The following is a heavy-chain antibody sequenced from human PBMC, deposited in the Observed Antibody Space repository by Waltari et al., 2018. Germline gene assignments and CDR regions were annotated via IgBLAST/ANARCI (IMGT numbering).Heavy chain of an antibody. CDR2: IDPSDSYT. V-gene: IGHV5-10-1*01. CDR1: GYAFSTYW. D-gene: IGHD1-1*01. Sequence: EVQLVHSGAGVKKPGDPLRISCEGAGYAFSTYWITWVCHMPGKGLEWMWRIDPSDSYTNYSPSFRGHVTISVDRSISTAYIQWSGLRASDTAIYYCARTSTRDFYYMDVWGKGTTVTVSS. J-gene: IGHJ6*03. CDR3: ARTSTRDFYYMDV.